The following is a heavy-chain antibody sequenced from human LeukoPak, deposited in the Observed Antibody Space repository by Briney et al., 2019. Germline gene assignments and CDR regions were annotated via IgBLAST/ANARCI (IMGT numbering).Heavy chain of an antibody. D-gene: IGHD2-2*01. CDR1: GYTFTSYG. CDR2: ISAYNGNT. J-gene: IGHJ4*02. V-gene: IGHV1-18*01. Sequence: ASVKVSCKASGYTFTSYGISWVRQAPGQGLEWMGWISAYNGNTNYPQKLQGRVTMTTDTSTSTAYLELRRLRSDDPPVYYLARDRADPLYAPDYWGKETLVTVS. CDR3: ARDRADPLYAPDY.